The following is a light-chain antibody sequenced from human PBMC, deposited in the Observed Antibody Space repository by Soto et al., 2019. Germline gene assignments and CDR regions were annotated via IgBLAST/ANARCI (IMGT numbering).Light chain of an antibody. CDR3: QQDGSSPLT. Sequence: EIVLTQSPGTLSLSPGERATLSCRASESVSDNYLAWYQQRSGQAPRLVIYGASSRASAVPDRFSGSGSGADFTLTISRLEPEDFAVYYCQQDGSSPLTFGGGTKVDIK. J-gene: IGKJ4*01. CDR2: GAS. CDR1: ESVSDNY. V-gene: IGKV3-20*01.